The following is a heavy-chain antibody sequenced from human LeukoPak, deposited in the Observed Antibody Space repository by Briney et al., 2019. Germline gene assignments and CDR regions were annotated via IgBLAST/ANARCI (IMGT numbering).Heavy chain of an antibody. D-gene: IGHD5-18*01. V-gene: IGHV3-23*01. CDR2: XXGSGGST. J-gene: IGHJ4*02. Sequence: PGGSLRLSCAASGFTFSSYAMSWVRQAPGKGXXXXXXXXGSGGSTYYADSVKGRFTISRDNSKNTLYLQMNSLRAEDTAVYYCAKDFAGLRGYSYGYFDYWGQGTLVTVSS. CDR3: AKDFAGLRGYSYGYFDY. CDR1: GFTFSSYA.